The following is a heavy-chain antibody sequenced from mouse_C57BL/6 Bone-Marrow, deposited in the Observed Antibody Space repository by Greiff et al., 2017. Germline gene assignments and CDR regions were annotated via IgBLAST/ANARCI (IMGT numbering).Heavy chain of an antibody. CDR1: GYTFTSYW. D-gene: IGHD2-5*01. J-gene: IGHJ1*03. CDR2: IYPGSGST. Sequence: VQLQQPGAELVKPGASVKMSCKASGYTFTSYWITWVKQRPGQGLEWIGDIYPGSGSTNYNEKFKSKATLTVDTSSSTAYMQLSILTAEDSAVSYCARRYYSNYWYFDVWGTGTTVTVAS. CDR3: ARRYYSNYWYFDV. V-gene: IGHV1-55*01.